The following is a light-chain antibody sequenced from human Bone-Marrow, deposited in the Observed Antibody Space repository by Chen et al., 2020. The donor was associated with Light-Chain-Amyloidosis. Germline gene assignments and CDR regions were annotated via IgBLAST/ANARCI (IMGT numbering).Light chain of an antibody. CDR3: QQYYRYPLT. CDR1: EAISSY. J-gene: IGKJ4*01. CDR2: GAT. V-gene: IGKV1-8*01. Sequence: AIRIPQSPSSPSATVGDRLIITCRASEAISSYLAWYQQKPGKAPKLLIYGATNLEIGVPSRFSGSGSGTNFTFVISDVRSEDFATYFCQQYYRYPLTFAGGTEV.